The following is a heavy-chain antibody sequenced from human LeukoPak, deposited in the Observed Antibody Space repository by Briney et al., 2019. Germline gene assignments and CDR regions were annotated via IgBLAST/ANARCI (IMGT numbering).Heavy chain of an antibody. CDR2: ISGSGGST. V-gene: IGHV3-23*01. J-gene: IGHJ3*02. D-gene: IGHD2-21*01. Sequence: PGGSLRLSCAASGFTFSSYAMSWVRQAPGKGLEWVSAISGSGGSTYYADSVKGRFTISRDNSENTLYLQMNGLRAEDTAVYYCAKGGKLFPDIWGQGTMVTVSS. CDR1: GFTFSSYA. CDR3: AKGGKLFPDI.